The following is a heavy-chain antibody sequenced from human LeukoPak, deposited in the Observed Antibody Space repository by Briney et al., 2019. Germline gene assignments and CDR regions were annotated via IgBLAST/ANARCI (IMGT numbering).Heavy chain of an antibody. Sequence: PGGSLRLSCAASGFTFSSYAMSWVRQAPGKGLEWVSAISGSGGSTYYADSVKGRFTISRDNSKNTLYLQMNSLRAEDTAVYYCAKDLVGGYCSSTSCYTGDYWSQGTLVTVSS. CDR2: ISGSGGST. CDR1: GFTFSSYA. CDR3: AKDLVGGYCSSTSCYTGDY. V-gene: IGHV3-23*01. D-gene: IGHD2-2*02. J-gene: IGHJ4*02.